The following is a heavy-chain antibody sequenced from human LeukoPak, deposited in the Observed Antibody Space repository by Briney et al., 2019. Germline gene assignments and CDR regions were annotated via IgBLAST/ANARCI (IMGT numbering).Heavy chain of an antibody. CDR1: GGSFSGYY. CDR3: ARGQTDWDILTGYYVDY. V-gene: IGHV4-34*01. D-gene: IGHD3-9*01. CDR2: INHSGST. Sequence: SEILSLTCAVYGGSFSGYYWSWIRQPPGKGLEWIGEINHSGSTNYNPSLKSRVTISVDTSKNQFSLKLSSVTAADTAVYYCARGQTDWDILTGYYVDYWGQGTLVTVSS. J-gene: IGHJ4*02.